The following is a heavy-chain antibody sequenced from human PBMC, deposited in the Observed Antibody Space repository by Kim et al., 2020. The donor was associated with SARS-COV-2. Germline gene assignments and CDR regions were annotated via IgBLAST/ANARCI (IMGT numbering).Heavy chain of an antibody. D-gene: IGHD4-17*01. V-gene: IGHV3-23*01. CDR3: AQSYEAIRGLGGTTLSYW. Sequence: GGSLRLSCAAAGFTFSSYGMSWVRQAPGKGLEWVSTISSDDGTYYTDSVKGRFTISRDNSKNILYLQMNNLRAEDTAIYYCAQSYEAIRGLGGTTLSYW. CDR2: ISSDDGT. J-gene: IGHJ2*01. CDR1: GFTFSSYG.